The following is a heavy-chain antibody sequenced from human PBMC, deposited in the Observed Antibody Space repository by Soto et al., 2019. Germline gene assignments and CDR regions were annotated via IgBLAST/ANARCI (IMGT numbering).Heavy chain of an antibody. CDR3: AREPQQLTDCMDV. Sequence: QVQLQESGPGLVKPSETLSLTCTVSGRSISSYYWSWIRQPPGNGQEWIGYLYYSGSTNSNPSLKSRVTISVDTSKNQFSLKLSSVTAADTAVYYCAREPQQLTDCMDVWGHGTTVTVSS. V-gene: IGHV4-59*01. CDR2: LYYSGST. J-gene: IGHJ6*02. CDR1: GRSISSYY. D-gene: IGHD6-13*01.